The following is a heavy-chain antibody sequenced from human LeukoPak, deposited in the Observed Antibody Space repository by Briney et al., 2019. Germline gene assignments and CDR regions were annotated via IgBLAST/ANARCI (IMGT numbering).Heavy chain of an antibody. Sequence: SETLSLTCTVSGGSISSYYWSWIRQPPGKGLEWIGYICYSGSTNYNPSLKSRVTISVDTSKNQFSLKLSSVTAADTAVYYCAGGGTTMITSDYWGQGTLVTVSS. CDR2: ICYSGST. V-gene: IGHV4-59*01. CDR1: GGSISSYY. CDR3: AGGGTTMITSDY. D-gene: IGHD5-18*01. J-gene: IGHJ4*02.